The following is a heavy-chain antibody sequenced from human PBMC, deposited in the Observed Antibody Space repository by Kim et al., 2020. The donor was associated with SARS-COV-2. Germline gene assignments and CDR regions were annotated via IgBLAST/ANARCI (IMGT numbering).Heavy chain of an antibody. V-gene: IGHV4-38-2*02. CDR3: ARDRRMYYYGSGSYWDFDY. Sequence: SETLSLTCTVSGYSISSGYYWGWIRQPPGKGLEWIGSIYHSGSTYYNPSLKSRVTISVDTSKNQFSLKLSSVTAADTAVYYCARDRRMYYYGSGSYWDFDYWGQGTLVTVSS. CDR1: GYSISSGYY. D-gene: IGHD3-10*01. J-gene: IGHJ4*02. CDR2: IYHSGST.